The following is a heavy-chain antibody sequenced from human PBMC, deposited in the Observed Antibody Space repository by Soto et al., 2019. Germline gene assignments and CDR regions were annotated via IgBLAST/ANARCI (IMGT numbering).Heavy chain of an antibody. CDR1: GFTFSSYA. V-gene: IGHV3-23*01. D-gene: IGHD2-15*01. J-gene: IGHJ4*02. CDR3: AKGFPDDIVVVVAANTLTY. Sequence: GGSLRLSCAASGFTFSSYAMSWVRQAPGKGLEWVSAISGSGGSTYYADSVKGRFTICRDNSKNTLYLQMNSLRAEDTAVYYCAKGFPDDIVVVVAANTLTYWGQRTRVTASS. CDR2: ISGSGGST.